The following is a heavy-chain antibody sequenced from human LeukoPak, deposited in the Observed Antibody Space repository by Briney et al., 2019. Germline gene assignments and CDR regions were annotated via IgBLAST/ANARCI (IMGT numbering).Heavy chain of an antibody. CDR3: VKPYYFSSGSLN. V-gene: IGHV3-30*04. Sequence: GGSLRLSCAASGFTFSSYAMHWVRQAPGKGLEWVAVISYDGSNKYYADSVKGRFIISRDNAKNSLHLQMNSLRAEDTAVYYCVKPYYFSSGSLNWGQGTLVTVSS. CDR1: GFTFSSYA. D-gene: IGHD3-10*01. CDR2: ISYDGSNK. J-gene: IGHJ4*02.